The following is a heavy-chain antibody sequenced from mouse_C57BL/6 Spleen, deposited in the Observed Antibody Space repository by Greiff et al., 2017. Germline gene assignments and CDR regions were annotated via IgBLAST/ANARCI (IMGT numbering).Heavy chain of an antibody. D-gene: IGHD1-1*01. CDR2: IWSGEST. CDR3: ARKYYGSSYFDY. Sequence: VQGVESGPGLVQPSQSLSITCTVSGFSLTSYGVHWVRQSPGKGLEWLGVIWSGESTDYNAAFISRLSISKDNPKSQVFFKMNSLQADDTAIYYCARKYYGSSYFDYWGQGTTLTVSS. V-gene: IGHV2-2*01. CDR1: GFSLTSYG. J-gene: IGHJ2*01.